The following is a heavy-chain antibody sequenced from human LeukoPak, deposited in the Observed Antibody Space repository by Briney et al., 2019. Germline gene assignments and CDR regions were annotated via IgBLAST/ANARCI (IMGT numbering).Heavy chain of an antibody. CDR1: GFTFSTYS. CDR2: ISGSGGST. V-gene: IGHV3-23*01. Sequence: GGSLRLSCAASGFTFSTYSMNWVRQAPGKGLEWVSAISGSGGSTYYADSVKGRFTISRDNSKNTLYLQMNGLRAEDTAVYYCAKDNNHGGGSFDYWGQGTLVTVSS. D-gene: IGHD2-15*01. J-gene: IGHJ4*02. CDR3: AKDNNHGGGSFDY.